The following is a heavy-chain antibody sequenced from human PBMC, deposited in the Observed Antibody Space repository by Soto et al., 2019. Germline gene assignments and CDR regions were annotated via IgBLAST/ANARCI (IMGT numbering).Heavy chain of an antibody. V-gene: IGHV1-69*02. D-gene: IGHD6-13*01. CDR1: GGTFSSYT. CDR3: ARWAALNAFDI. Sequence: SVKVSCKASGGTFSSYTISWVRQAPGQGLEWMGRVIPILGIANYAQKFQGRVTITADKSTSTAYMELSSLRSEDTAVYYCARWAALNAFDIWGQGTMVTVSS. CDR2: VIPILGIA. J-gene: IGHJ3*02.